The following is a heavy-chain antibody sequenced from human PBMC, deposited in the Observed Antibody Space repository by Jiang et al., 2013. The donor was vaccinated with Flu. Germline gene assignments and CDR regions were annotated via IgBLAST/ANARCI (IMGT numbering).Heavy chain of an antibody. CDR1: GFTFTSSA. V-gene: IGHV1-58*02. CDR2: IVVGSGNT. J-gene: IGHJ6*02. Sequence: KASGFTFTSSAMQWVRQARGQRLEWIGWIVVGSGNTNYAQKFQERVTITRDMSTSTAYMELSSLRSEDTAVYYCAAPAPQFYGDYVDALYYYGMDVWGQGTTVTVSS. D-gene: IGHD4-17*01. CDR3: AAPAPQFYGDYVDALYYYGMDV.